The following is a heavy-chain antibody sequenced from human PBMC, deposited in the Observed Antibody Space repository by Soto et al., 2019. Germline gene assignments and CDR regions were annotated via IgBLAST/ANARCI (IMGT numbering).Heavy chain of an antibody. Sequence: GGSLRLSCAASGFTFSSYGMHWVRQAPGKGLEWVAVISYDGSNKYYADSVKGRFTISRDNSKNTLYLQMNSLRAEDTAVYYCAKDCRIMYNWNYGMDVWGQGTTVTVSS. CDR2: ISYDGSNK. D-gene: IGHD1-20*01. J-gene: IGHJ6*02. CDR3: AKDCRIMYNWNYGMDV. V-gene: IGHV3-30*18. CDR1: GFTFSSYG.